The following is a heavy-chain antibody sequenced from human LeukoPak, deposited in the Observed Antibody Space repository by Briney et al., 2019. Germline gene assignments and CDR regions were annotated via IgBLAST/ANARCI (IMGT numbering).Heavy chain of an antibody. J-gene: IGHJ5*02. Sequence: SETLSLTCTVSGYSISSGYYWGWIRQPPGKGLEWIGSIYHSGSTYYNPSLKSRVTMSADMSKNEFSLKMNSLTAADTAVYYCATIVVRGSQSWFDPWGQGTLVTVSS. D-gene: IGHD3-10*01. CDR1: GYSISSGYY. V-gene: IGHV4-38-2*02. CDR3: ATIVVRGSQSWFDP. CDR2: IYHSGST.